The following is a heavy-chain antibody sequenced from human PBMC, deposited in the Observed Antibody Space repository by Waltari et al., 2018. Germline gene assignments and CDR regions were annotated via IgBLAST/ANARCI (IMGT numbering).Heavy chain of an antibody. V-gene: IGHV3-23*04. Sequence: EVQLVESGGGLVQPGGSLRLSCAASGFTFSSYAMSWVRQAPGKGLGWVSAISGSGGSTYYADSVKGRFTISRDNSKNTLYLQMNSLRAEETAVYYCASLMTGGAMYSSGWGDSFDIWGQGTMVTVSS. CDR1: GFTFSSYA. CDR2: ISGSGGST. CDR3: ASLMTGGAMYSSGWGDSFDI. D-gene: IGHD6-19*01. J-gene: IGHJ3*02.